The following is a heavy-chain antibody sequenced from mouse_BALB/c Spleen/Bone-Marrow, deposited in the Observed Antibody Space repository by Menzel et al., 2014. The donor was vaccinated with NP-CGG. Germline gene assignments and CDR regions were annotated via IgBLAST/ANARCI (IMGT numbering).Heavy chain of an antibody. V-gene: IGHV1-7*01. D-gene: IGHD4-1*01. CDR3: ARSRTGTYFDY. CDR1: GYTFTSYW. Sequence: VQLHQSGAELAKPGASVKMSCRASGYTFTSYWMHWVKQRPGQGLEWIGYINPSTGYTEYNQKFKDKATLTADKSSSTAYMQLSSLTSEDSAVYYCARSRTGTYFDYWGQGTTLTVSS. CDR2: INPSTGYT. J-gene: IGHJ2*01.